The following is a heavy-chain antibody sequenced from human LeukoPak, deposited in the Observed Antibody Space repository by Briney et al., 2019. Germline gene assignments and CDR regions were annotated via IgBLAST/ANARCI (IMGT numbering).Heavy chain of an antibody. CDR2: IYYSGST. D-gene: IGHD3-3*01. J-gene: IGHJ4*02. CDR1: GYSISSGYY. CDR3: ARVYYDFWSGYREFDY. Sequence: SETLSLTCAVSGYSISSGYYWSWIRQPPGKGLEWIGYIYYSGSTNYNPSLKSRVTISVDTSKNQFSLKLSSVTAADTAVYYCARVYYDFWSGYREFDYWGQGTLVTVSS. V-gene: IGHV4-61*01.